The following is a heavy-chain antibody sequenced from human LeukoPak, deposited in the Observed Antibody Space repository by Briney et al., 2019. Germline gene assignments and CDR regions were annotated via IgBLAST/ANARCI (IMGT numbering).Heavy chain of an antibody. Sequence: GGSLRLSCAASGFTFSSYAMHWVRQAPGKGLEYVSAISSNGGSTYYANSVKGRFTISRDNSKNTLYLQMNSLRAEDTAVYYCAKDGPYGDYVPDNWFDPWGQGTLVTVSS. V-gene: IGHV3-64*01. D-gene: IGHD4-17*01. CDR2: ISSNGGST. CDR3: AKDGPYGDYVPDNWFDP. J-gene: IGHJ5*02. CDR1: GFTFSSYA.